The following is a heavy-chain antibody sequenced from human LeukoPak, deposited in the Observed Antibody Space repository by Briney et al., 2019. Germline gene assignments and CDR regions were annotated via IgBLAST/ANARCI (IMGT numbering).Heavy chain of an antibody. CDR2: IRGGGSSDT. CDR3: AKDLGRGIPVHSFDY. V-gene: IGHV3-23*01. D-gene: IGHD3-16*02. J-gene: IGHJ4*02. CDR1: GFTFSSHG. Sequence: GGSLRLSCVGSGFTFSSHGMGWVRQGPGKGLEWVSVIRGGGSSDTYYADSVKGRFTISRDNSKNTLYLQMNSLRAEDTAVYYCAKDLGRGIPVHSFDYWGQGTLVTVSS.